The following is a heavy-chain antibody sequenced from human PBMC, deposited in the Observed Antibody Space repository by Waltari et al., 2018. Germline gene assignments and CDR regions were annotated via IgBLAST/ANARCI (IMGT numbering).Heavy chain of an antibody. J-gene: IGHJ4*02. CDR3: ATWRWGQSEFDY. CDR2: IKEDGSDK. CDR1: GFTFSRPW. Sequence: EAQLVESGGKLVQPGGSLRLSCVASGFTFSRPWMSWVRQAPGRGLEWVATIKEDGSDKHYVDSVRGRVTISRDNANDSLYLQMNSLRAEDTAVYYCATWRWGQSEFDYWGQGTLVTVSS. D-gene: IGHD7-27*01. V-gene: IGHV3-7*01.